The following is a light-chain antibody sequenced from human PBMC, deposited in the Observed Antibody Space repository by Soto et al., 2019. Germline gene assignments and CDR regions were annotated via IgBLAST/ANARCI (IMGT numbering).Light chain of an antibody. CDR1: TSNIGNNY. V-gene: IGLV1-47*01. J-gene: IGLJ2*01. CDR2: KSD. CDR3: AAWDDRLNPVL. Sequence: QSVLTQPPSTSGTPGQRVTISCSGSTSNIGNNYAFWYQHLPGMAPKLLIYKSDRRPSGVPDRFSGSKSGTSASLSISGLRSEDEADYYCAAWDDRLNPVLFGGGTKLTVL.